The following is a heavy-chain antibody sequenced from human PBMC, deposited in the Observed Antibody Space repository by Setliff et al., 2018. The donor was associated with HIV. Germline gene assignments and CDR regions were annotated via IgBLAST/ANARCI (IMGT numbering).Heavy chain of an antibody. D-gene: IGHD2-21*02. CDR3: AREKETCSGGDCWKNAFDV. V-gene: IGHV1-18*01. J-gene: IGHJ3*01. CDR1: GLIFTKYG. Sequence: ASVKVSCKASGLIFTKYGITWVRQAPGQGLEWMGWISAYNGKTDYAQKFQDRLTMTTDTSTRTVYMELRGLGSDDTAVYYCAREKETCSGGDCWKNAFDVWGQGTMVTVSS. CDR2: ISAYNGKT.